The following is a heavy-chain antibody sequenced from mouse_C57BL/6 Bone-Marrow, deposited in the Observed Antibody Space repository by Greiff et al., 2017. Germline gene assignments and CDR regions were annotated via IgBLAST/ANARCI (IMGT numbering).Heavy chain of an antibody. CDR2: INPGSGGT. CDR1: GYAFTNYL. V-gene: IGHV1-54*01. CDR3: ARGGLRDWYFDV. J-gene: IGHJ1*03. Sequence: QVQLQQSGAELVRPGTSVKVSCKASGYAFTNYLIEWVKQRPGQGLEWIGVINPGSGGTNYTEKFKGKATLTADKSSSTAYMQLSSLTSEDSAVYFCARGGLRDWYFDVWGTGTTVTVSS. D-gene: IGHD2-4*01.